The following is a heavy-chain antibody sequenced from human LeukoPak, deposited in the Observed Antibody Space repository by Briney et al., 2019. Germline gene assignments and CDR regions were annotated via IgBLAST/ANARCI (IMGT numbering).Heavy chain of an antibody. CDR2: ISSSSNTI. D-gene: IGHD2-2*01. CDR3: ARGLPMPNHFDY. J-gene: IGHJ4*02. V-gene: IGHV3-48*02. Sequence: GGSLRLSCAASGFTFSTYSMHWVRQAPGKGLEWLSYISSSSNTIYYADSVKGRFTISRDNAKNSLYLLMNSLRDEDTAVYYCARGLPMPNHFDYWGQGTLVTVSS. CDR1: GFTFSTYS.